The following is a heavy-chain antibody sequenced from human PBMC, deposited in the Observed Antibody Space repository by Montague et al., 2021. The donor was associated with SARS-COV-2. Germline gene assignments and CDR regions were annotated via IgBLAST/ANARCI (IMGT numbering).Heavy chain of an antibody. D-gene: IGHD3-22*01. J-gene: IGHJ4*02. Sequence: PALVKPTQTLTLTCTFSGLSLSTSGVGVGWIRQPPGKALEWLALIYWDDDKRYSPSLKSRLTITKDTSKNQVVLTMTNVDPVDTATYYCAHRIVVFTGPVFDYWGQGTLATVSS. CDR1: GLSLSTSGVG. CDR3: AHRIVVFTGPVFDY. V-gene: IGHV2-5*02. CDR2: IYWDDDK.